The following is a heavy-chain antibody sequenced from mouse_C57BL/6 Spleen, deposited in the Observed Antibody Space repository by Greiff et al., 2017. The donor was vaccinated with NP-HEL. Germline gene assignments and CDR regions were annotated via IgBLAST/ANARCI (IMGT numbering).Heavy chain of an antibody. J-gene: IGHJ1*03. CDR2: ISGGGGNT. CDR1: GFTFSSYT. CDR3: ARQRGNYYGSSYEYFDV. V-gene: IGHV5-9*01. D-gene: IGHD1-1*01. Sequence: EVNVVESGGGLVKPGGSLKLSCAASGFTFSSYTMSWVRQTPEKRLEWVATISGGGGNTYYPDSVKGRFTISRDNAKNTLYLQMSSLRSEDTALYYCARQRGNYYGSSYEYFDVWGTGTTVTVSS.